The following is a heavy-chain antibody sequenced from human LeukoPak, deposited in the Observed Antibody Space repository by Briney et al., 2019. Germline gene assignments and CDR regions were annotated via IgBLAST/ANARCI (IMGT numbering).Heavy chain of an antibody. Sequence: PSGTLSLTCAVSGGSISSSNWWSWVRQPPGKGLEWIGEIYHSGSTNYNPSLKSRVTISVDKSKNQFSLKLSSVTAADTAVYYCATRLAAAVAYYYYMDVWGKGTTVTVSS. V-gene: IGHV4-4*02. D-gene: IGHD6-13*01. CDR1: GGSISSSNW. CDR3: ATRLAAAVAYYYYMDV. CDR2: IYHSGST. J-gene: IGHJ6*03.